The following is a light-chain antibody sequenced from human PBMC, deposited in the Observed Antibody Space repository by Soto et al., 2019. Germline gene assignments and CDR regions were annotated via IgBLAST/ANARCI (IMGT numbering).Light chain of an antibody. CDR1: QSVSSSY. CDR3: HQYGTSLWT. Sequence: EIVLTQSPGTLSLSPGERATLSCRASQSVSSSYLAWYQQKPGQAPSLLIYGASSRATGIPDRFSGSGSGTDFTLTISRLEPDDFAVYYCHQYGTSLWTFGQGTKVEIK. J-gene: IGKJ1*01. V-gene: IGKV3-20*01. CDR2: GAS.